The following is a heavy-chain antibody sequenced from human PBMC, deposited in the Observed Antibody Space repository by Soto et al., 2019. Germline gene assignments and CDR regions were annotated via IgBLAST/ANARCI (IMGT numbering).Heavy chain of an antibody. D-gene: IGHD2-2*01. V-gene: IGHV1-8*01. J-gene: IGHJ3*02. CDR2: MNPNSGNT. CDR1: GYTFTSYD. CDR3: ARYPPGYCSSTSCYHPASFDI. Sequence: ASVKVSCKASGYTFTSYDINWVRQATGQGLEWMGWMNPNSGNTGHAQKFQGRVTMTRNTSISTAYMELSSLRSEDTAVYYCARYPPGYCSSTSCYHPASFDIWGQGTMVTVSS.